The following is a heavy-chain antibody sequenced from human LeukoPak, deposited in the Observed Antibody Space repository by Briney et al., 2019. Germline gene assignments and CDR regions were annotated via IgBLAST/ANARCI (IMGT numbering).Heavy chain of an antibody. J-gene: IGHJ3*02. CDR1: GGSINSGDYY. Sequence: SQTLSLTCTVSGGSINSGDYYWSWIRQPPGKGLEWIGYIYYSGSTYYNPSLKSRVTISVDTSKNQFSLKLSSVTAADTAVYYCASPYCSSTSCYRDAFDIWGQGTMVTVSS. V-gene: IGHV4-30-4*08. CDR3: ASPYCSSTSCYRDAFDI. D-gene: IGHD2-2*01. CDR2: IYYSGST.